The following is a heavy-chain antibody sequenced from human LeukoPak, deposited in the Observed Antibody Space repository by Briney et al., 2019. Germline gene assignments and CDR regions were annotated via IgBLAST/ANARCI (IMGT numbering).Heavy chain of an antibody. J-gene: IGHJ4*02. CDR2: IIPIFGTA. CDR1: GGTFSSYA. V-gene: IGHV1-69*13. Sequence: RASVKVSCKASGGTFSSYAISWVRQAPGQGLEWMGGIIPIFGTANYAQKFQGRVTITADESTSTAYMELSSLRSEDTAVYYCARGQDDFWSGYYIFDYWGQGTLVTVSS. D-gene: IGHD3-3*01. CDR3: ARGQDDFWSGYYIFDY.